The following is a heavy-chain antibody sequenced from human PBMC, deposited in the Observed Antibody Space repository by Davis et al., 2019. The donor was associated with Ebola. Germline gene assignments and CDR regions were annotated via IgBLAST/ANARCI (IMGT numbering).Heavy chain of an antibody. Sequence: ASVKVSCKASGYTFTGYYMHWVRQAPGQGLEWMGWINPNSGGTNYAQKFQGWVTMTRDTSISTAYMELSSLRSEDTAVYYCARGCSSTSCYSPFYYYGMDVWGQGTTVTVSS. CDR1: GYTFTGYY. V-gene: IGHV1-2*04. CDR3: ARGCSSTSCYSPFYYYGMDV. CDR2: INPNSGGT. D-gene: IGHD2-2*01. J-gene: IGHJ6*02.